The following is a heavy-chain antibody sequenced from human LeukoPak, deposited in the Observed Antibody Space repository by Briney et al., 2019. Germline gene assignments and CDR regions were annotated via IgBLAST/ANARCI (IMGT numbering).Heavy chain of an antibody. D-gene: IGHD4-17*01. V-gene: IGHV3-73*01. Sequence: GGSLRLSCAASGFTFSGSAMHWVRQASGKGPQWVGRIRSKADSYATAYAASVKGRFTISRDDSKNTAYLQMNSLKTDDTAVYYCTRHWFFDDYGDFKWFDPWGQGTLVTVSS. J-gene: IGHJ5*02. CDR1: GFTFSGSA. CDR3: TRHWFFDDYGDFKWFDP. CDR2: IRSKADSYAT.